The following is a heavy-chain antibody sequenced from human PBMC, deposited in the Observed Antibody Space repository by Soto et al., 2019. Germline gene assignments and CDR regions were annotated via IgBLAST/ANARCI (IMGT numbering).Heavy chain of an antibody. CDR2: IKAANAYA. CDR3: VVSRGWWSFEY. Sequence: QVQLAQSGAEVKKPGTSVKVSCQTSGYTFTIFDMHWVRQAPGQSLEWMGWIKAANAYAVYSENFQGRVTFTRDTSARTGYMDVSSLRYEDTAVYYCVVSRGWWSFEYWGQGTLVTVSS. V-gene: IGHV1-3*01. J-gene: IGHJ4*02. CDR1: GYTFTIFD. D-gene: IGHD6-19*01.